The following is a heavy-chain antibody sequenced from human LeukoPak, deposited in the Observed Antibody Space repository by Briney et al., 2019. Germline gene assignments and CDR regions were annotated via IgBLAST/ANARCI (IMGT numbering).Heavy chain of an antibody. V-gene: IGHV4-34*01. CDR3: ARGLYCGGDCYRTAFDI. Sequence: SETLSLTCTVSGGSIRSADYYWSWIRQPPGKGLEWIGEINHSGSTNYNPSLKSRVTISVDTSKNQFSLKLSSVTAADTAVYYCARGLYCGGDCYRTAFDIWGQGIMVTVSS. CDR2: INHSGST. D-gene: IGHD2-21*02. J-gene: IGHJ3*02. CDR1: GGSIRSADYY.